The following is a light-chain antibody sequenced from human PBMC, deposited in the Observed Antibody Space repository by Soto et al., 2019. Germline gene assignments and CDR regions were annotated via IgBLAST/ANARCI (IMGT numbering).Light chain of an antibody. J-gene: IGKJ1*01. CDR2: GAS. CDR1: QSVTSN. Sequence: IAMTQSPTTLSVSPGRRVTFSCRASQSVTSNLAWYQHKPGQAPRILIYGASTRATGIPARFTGSGSGTEFTLTISSLQFDESAVYNRQQYNNWWTFGQGTKVDIK. CDR3: QQYNNWWT. V-gene: IGKV3-15*01.